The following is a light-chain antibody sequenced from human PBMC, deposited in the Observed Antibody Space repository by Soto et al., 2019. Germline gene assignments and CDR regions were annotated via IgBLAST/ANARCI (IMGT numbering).Light chain of an antibody. J-gene: IGLJ2*01. V-gene: IGLV2-14*01. CDR1: SSDIGGYNF. CDR2: AVT. Sequence: QSALTQPASVSGSPRQSITISCTGTSSDIGGYNFVSWYHQHPGKAPKLLIYAVTNRPSGIPDRFSGSKSGNTASLTISGLQAEDGGDDYCASYTTSSNLGFGGGTKLT. CDR3: ASYTTSSNLG.